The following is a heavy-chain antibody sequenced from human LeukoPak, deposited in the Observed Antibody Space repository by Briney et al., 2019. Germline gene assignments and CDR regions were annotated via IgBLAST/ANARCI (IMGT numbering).Heavy chain of an antibody. V-gene: IGHV3-7*01. CDR1: GFSFSNHW. Sequence: PGGSLRLSCAASGFSFSNHWMTLVRQAPGKGLEWVANIKEDGSEKYYVDSVKGRFTVSRDNAKNSLYLQMNSLRAEDTAVYYCARGGKSITMVRGATYDYWGQGTLVTVSS. D-gene: IGHD3-10*01. J-gene: IGHJ4*02. CDR3: ARGGKSITMVRGATYDY. CDR2: IKEDGSEK.